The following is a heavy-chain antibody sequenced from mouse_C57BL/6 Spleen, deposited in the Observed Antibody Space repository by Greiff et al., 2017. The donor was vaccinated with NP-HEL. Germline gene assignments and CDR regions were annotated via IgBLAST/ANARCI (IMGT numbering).Heavy chain of an antibody. J-gene: IGHJ2*01. CDR3: ATDYYDSSYALDY. V-gene: IGHV1-80*01. D-gene: IGHD1-1*01. CDR2: IYPGDGDT. CDR1: GYAFSSYW. Sequence: QVQLQQSGAELVKPGASVKISCKASGYAFSSYWMNWVKQRPGKGLEWIGQIYPGDGDTNYNGKFKGKATLTADKSSSTAYMQLSSLTSEDSAVYFCATDYYDSSYALDYWGQGTTLTVSS.